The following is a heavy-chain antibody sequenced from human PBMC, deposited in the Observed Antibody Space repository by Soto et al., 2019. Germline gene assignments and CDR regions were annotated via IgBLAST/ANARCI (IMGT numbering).Heavy chain of an antibody. D-gene: IGHD3-16*02. CDR2: INIDGTIT. Sequence: GGSLRLSCAASGFAFSSYWMHWVRQAPGKGLVWVSRINIDGTITNYADSVKGRFTISRDNAKNTLYLQMNSLRAEDTAVYYCARGSGMITFGGVINLEVFDYWGQGTLVTVSS. J-gene: IGHJ4*02. CDR3: ARGSGMITFGGVINLEVFDY. CDR1: GFAFSSYW. V-gene: IGHV3-74*01.